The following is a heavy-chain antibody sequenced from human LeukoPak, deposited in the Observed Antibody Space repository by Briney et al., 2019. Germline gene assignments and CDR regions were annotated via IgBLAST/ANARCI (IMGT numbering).Heavy chain of an antibody. CDR2: IIPIFGTA. CDR3: AREKVSDFWSGYSMDV. Sequence: SVKVSCKASGGTFSSYAISWVRQAPGQGLEWMGGIIPIFGTANYAQKFQGRVTITADESTSTAYMELSSLRSEDTAVYCCAREKVSDFWSGYSMDVWGQGTTVTVSS. J-gene: IGHJ6*02. D-gene: IGHD3-3*01. V-gene: IGHV1-69*13. CDR1: GGTFSSYA.